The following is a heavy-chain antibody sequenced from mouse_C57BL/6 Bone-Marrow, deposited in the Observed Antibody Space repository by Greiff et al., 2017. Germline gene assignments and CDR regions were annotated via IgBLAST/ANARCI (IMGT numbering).Heavy chain of an antibody. J-gene: IGHJ3*01. Sequence: VHVKQSGPELVKPGASVKMSCKASGYTFTDYNMHWVKQSHGTSLEWIGYINPNNGGTSYNQKFKGKATLTVNKSSSTAYMELRSLTSEDSAVYYCATNRRYGYGSRAWCAYWGQGTLVTVSA. D-gene: IGHD1-1*01. CDR3: ATNRRYGYGSRAWCAY. CDR2: INPNNGGT. CDR1: GYTFTDYN. V-gene: IGHV1-22*01.